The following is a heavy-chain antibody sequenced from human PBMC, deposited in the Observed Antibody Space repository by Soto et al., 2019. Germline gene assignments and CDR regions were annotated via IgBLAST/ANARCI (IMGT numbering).Heavy chain of an antibody. J-gene: IGHJ4*02. CDR1: GGSFSGYF. D-gene: IGHD3-3*01. CDR2: INHSGST. CDR3: ARRFFGVVIRADYFDY. V-gene: IGHV4-34*01. Sequence: SETLSLTCAVFGGSFSGYFWSWIRQPPGKGLEWIGEINHSGSTNYNPSLKSRVTISVDTSKNQFSLKLSSVTAADTAVYYCARRFFGVVIRADYFDYWGQGTLVTVSS.